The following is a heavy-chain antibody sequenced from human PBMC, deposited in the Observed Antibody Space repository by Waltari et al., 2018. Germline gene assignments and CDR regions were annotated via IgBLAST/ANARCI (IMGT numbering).Heavy chain of an antibody. J-gene: IGHJ3*02. CDR1: GFVVLNTY. V-gene: IGHV3-53*01. CDR3: AKWTGGSLGAFDN. Sequence: EVQLVESGGGLIEPGGSLRLSCEACGFVVLNTYMGWVRQAPGKGLEWVSVIYRGGDTYDADAVRGRFTISRDTSQNTVYLQMHSLRVDDTALYYCAKWTGGSLGAFDNWGQGTMVTVSS. CDR2: IYRGGDT. D-gene: IGHD7-27*01.